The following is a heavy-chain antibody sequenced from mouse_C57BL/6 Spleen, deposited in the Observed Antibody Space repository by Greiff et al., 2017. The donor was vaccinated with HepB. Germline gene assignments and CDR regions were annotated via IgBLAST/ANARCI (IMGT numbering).Heavy chain of an antibody. CDR2: ISYDGSN. D-gene: IGHD2-3*01. CDR3: ARVYDGYSGGFAY. J-gene: IGHJ3*01. Sequence: ESGPGLVKPSQSLSLTCSVTGYSITSGYYWNWIRQFPGNKLEWMGYISYDGSNNYNPSLKNRISITRDTSKNQFFLKLNSVTTEDTATYDCARVYDGYSGGFAYWGQGTLVTVSA. CDR1: GYSITSGYY. V-gene: IGHV3-6*01.